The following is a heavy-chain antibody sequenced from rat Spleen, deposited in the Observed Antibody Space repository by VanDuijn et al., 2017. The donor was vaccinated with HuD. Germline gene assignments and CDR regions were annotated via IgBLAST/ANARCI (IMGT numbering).Heavy chain of an antibody. CDR1: GFTFSDYN. CDR3: ARRARYFDY. CDR2: ISYDGSAT. Sequence: EVQLVESGGGVVQPGRSLKLSCAASGFTFSDYNMAWVRQAPTKGLEWVASISYDGSATYYRDSVKGRFTISRDTAQNTLYLQMNSLRSEDTTTYYCARRARYFDYWGQGVMVTVSS. J-gene: IGHJ2*01. V-gene: IGHV5-7*01.